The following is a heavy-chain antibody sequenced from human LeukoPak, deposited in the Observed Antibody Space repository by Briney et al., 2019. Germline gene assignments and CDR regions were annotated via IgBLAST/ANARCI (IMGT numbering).Heavy chain of an antibody. Sequence: SGGPLRLSCAASGITFSSYAMSWVRQAPGKGLVWVSAITGSGGDTYYADAVKGRFTISRDNSKNTLYLQMNSLRAEDTAVYYCAKDLDIAAAHWGQGTLVTVSS. V-gene: IGHV3-23*01. CDR3: AKDLDIAAAH. CDR2: ITGSGGDT. J-gene: IGHJ4*02. D-gene: IGHD6-13*01. CDR1: GITFSSYA.